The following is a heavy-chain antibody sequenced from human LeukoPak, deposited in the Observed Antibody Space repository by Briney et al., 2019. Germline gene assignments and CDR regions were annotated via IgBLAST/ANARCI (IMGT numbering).Heavy chain of an antibody. J-gene: IGHJ4*02. CDR3: ARAEQWLPINY. CDR2: INSDGSST. V-gene: IGHV3-74*01. Sequence: GGSLRLSCAASGFTFSSYWMHWVRQAPGKGLVWVSRINSDGSSTSYADSVKGRFTISRDSAKNTLYLQMNSLRAEDTAVYYCARAEQWLPINYWGQGTLVTVSS. D-gene: IGHD6-19*01. CDR1: GFTFSSYW.